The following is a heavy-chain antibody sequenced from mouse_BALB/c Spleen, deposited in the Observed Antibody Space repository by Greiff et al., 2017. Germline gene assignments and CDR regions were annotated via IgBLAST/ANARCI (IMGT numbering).Heavy chain of an antibody. CDR1: GYTFTDYV. V-gene: IGHV1-77*01. CDR2: IYPGSGST. J-gene: IGHJ4*01. CDR3: AKSHYDVYAMDY. D-gene: IGHD2-4*01. Sequence: QVQLKQSGPELVKPGASVKMSCKASGYTFTDYVISWVKQRTGQGLEWIGEIYPGSGSTYYNEKFKGKATLTADKSSNTAYMQLSSLTSEDSAVYFCAKSHYDVYAMDYWGQGTSVTVSS.